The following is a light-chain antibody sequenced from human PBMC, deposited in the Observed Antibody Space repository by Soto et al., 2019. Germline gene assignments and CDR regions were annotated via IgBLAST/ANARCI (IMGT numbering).Light chain of an antibody. J-gene: IGKJ4*01. CDR1: QSLLHSNGYNY. CDR3: MQRIEFPLT. CDR2: TVS. V-gene: IGKV2-40*01. Sequence: DIVMTQSPLSLPVTPAELASISCRSSQSLLHSNGYNYMDWYLQKLGQSPQLLSYTVSYRASGVPDRFSASASGTDFTLKISRVEAEDVGVYYCMQRIEFPLTFGGGTKVDI.